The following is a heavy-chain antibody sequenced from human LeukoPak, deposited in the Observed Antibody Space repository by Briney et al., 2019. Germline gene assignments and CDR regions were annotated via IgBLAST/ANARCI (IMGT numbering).Heavy chain of an antibody. D-gene: IGHD3-22*01. Sequence: GGSLRLSCAASGFTFSRYWMTWVRQGQGKGLEWVATINQDGSGEYYVDSVKGRFTISRDNAKNSLYLQISGLRAEDTAVYHCARKLYYYDTSPAGWFDPWGRGTLVTVS. J-gene: IGHJ5*02. V-gene: IGHV3-7*01. CDR1: GFTFSRYW. CDR3: ARKLYYYDTSPAGWFDP. CDR2: INQDGSGE.